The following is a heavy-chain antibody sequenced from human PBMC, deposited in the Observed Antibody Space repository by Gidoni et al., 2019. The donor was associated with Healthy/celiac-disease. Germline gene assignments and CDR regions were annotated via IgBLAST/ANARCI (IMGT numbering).Heavy chain of an antibody. Sequence: EVQLVESGGGLVQPGGSLKLSCAASGFTFSGSAMHWVRQASGKGLEWVGRIRSKANSYATAYAASVKGRFTISRDDSKNTAYLQMNSLKTEDTAVYYCTRRPRSAVGASPFDYWGQGTLVTVSS. CDR3: TRRPRSAVGASPFDY. CDR2: IRSKANSYAT. CDR1: GFTFSGSA. V-gene: IGHV3-73*02. J-gene: IGHJ4*02. D-gene: IGHD1-26*01.